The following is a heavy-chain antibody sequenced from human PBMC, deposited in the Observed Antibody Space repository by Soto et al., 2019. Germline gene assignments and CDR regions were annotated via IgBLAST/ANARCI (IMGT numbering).Heavy chain of an antibody. CDR2: ISGSGGST. J-gene: IGHJ4*02. CDR3: AKDSHYFGSGSLDY. V-gene: IGHV3-23*01. CDR1: GFTFSRSA. Sequence: EVQLLESGGGLIQPGGSLRLSCAASGFTFSRSAMNWVRQAPGKGLVWVSSISGSGGSTFYADSVKGRFTSSRDNSNNTRYLQMNSLRAEDTAVYYCAKDSHYFGSGSLDYWGQGTLVTVSS. D-gene: IGHD3-10*01.